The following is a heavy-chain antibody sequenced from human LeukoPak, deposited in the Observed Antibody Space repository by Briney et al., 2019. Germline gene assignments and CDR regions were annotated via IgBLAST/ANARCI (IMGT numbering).Heavy chain of an antibody. CDR3: ARIANDYDILTGYSVRYFDC. CDR2: IYSGGST. V-gene: IGHV3-66*01. J-gene: IGHJ4*02. Sequence: PGGSLRLSCAASRSTVSSNYMTWVRQAAGKGLEWVSVIYSGGSTYYADSVKGRFTISRDNSKNTLYLQMNSLRAEDTAVYYCARIANDYDILTGYSVRYFDCWGQGTLVTVSS. D-gene: IGHD3-9*01. CDR1: RSTVSSNY.